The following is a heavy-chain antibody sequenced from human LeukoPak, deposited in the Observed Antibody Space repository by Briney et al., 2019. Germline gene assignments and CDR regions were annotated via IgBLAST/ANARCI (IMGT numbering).Heavy chain of an antibody. V-gene: IGHV3-11*04. CDR3: ARDKSSLLWFGELSGPLDV. CDR2: ITSSGGTT. Sequence: GGSLRLSCAASGFTFSDFYMSWTRQAPGKGLEWISYITSSGGTTYYADSVKGRFTISRDNAENSLYLQMNSLRAEDTAVYYCARDKSSLLWFGELSGPLDVWGKGTTVTVSS. J-gene: IGHJ6*04. CDR1: GFTFSDFY. D-gene: IGHD3-10*01.